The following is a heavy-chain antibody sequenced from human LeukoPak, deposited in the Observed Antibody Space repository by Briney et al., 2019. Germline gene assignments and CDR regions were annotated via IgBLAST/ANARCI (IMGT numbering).Heavy chain of an antibody. J-gene: IGHJ3*02. CDR1: GFTFSSYG. CDR2: ISHSGGTT. Sequence: GGSLRLSCAASGFTFSSYGMSWVRQAPGKGLERVSAISHSGGTTYYADSVKGRFTITRDNSKNTLYLQMNSLRAEDTAVYYCAKANVKYCSGGSCFDAFDIWGQGTMVTVSS. D-gene: IGHD2-15*01. V-gene: IGHV3-23*01. CDR3: AKANVKYCSGGSCFDAFDI.